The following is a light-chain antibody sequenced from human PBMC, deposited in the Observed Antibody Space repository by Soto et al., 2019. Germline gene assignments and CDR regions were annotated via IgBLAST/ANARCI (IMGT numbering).Light chain of an antibody. V-gene: IGKV3-11*01. CDR2: DAS. CDR1: QSVSSH. Sequence: EIVLTQSPATLSLYTGERATVSCRASQSVSSHLAWYQQKRGQAPRLLIYDASSRASGIPARFSGSGSGTDFTLTISSLEPEDFAVYYCQQGGNWPLTFGQGTRLENK. CDR3: QQGGNWPLT. J-gene: IGKJ5*01.